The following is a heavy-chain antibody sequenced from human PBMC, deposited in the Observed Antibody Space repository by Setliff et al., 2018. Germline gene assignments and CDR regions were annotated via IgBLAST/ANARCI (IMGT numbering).Heavy chain of an antibody. CDR2: LHTSGSI. CDR1: GGSISSGTYY. D-gene: IGHD1-26*01. J-gene: IGHJ4*02. Sequence: KPSETLSLTCTVSGGSISSGTYYWSWIRQPAGKGLEWIGRLHTSGSIDYNPSLKSRVTISVDTSKNQFSLRLRSVTAADTAVYFCARDNTMVGATDYWGLGTLVTV. CDR3: ARDNTMVGATDY. V-gene: IGHV4-61*02.